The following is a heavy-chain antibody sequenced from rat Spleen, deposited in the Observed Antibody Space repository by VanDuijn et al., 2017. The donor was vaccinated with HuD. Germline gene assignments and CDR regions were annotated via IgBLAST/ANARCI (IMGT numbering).Heavy chain of an antibody. Sequence: EVQLVESGGGLVQPGRSLKLSCIASGFTFNNYWMTWIRQAPGKGLEWVATISYDGSSTYYPDSVKGRFTISRDNAKNTLYLQMNSLRSEDTATYYCTRSGAPWGQGVMVTVSS. CDR3: TRSGAP. CDR1: GFTFNNYW. D-gene: IGHD1-11*01. V-gene: IGHV5-31*01. J-gene: IGHJ2*01. CDR2: ISYDGSST.